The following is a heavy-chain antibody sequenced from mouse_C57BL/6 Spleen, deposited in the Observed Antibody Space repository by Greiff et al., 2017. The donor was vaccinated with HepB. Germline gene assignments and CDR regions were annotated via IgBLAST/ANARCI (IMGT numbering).Heavy chain of an antibody. CDR3: ARDYDEEFAY. V-gene: IGHV5-4*01. CDR2: ISDGGSYT. J-gene: IGHJ3*01. CDR1: GFTFSSYA. D-gene: IGHD2-12*01. Sequence: EVKVEESGGGLVKPGGSLKLSCAASGFTFSSYAMSWVRQTPEKRLEWVATISDGGSYTYYPDNVKGRFTISRDNAKNNLYLQMSHLKSEDTAMYYCARDYDEEFAYWGQGTLVTVSA.